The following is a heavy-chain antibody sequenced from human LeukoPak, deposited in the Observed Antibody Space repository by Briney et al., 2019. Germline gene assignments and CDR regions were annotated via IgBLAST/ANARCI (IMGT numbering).Heavy chain of an antibody. CDR3: ARFDDSSGYYYY. CDR1: GGSISSYY. J-gene: IGHJ4*02. CDR2: IYYSGST. V-gene: IGHV4-59*01. D-gene: IGHD3-22*01. Sequence: SETLSLTCTVSGGSISSYYWSWIRQPPGKGLEWIGYIYYSGSTNYNPSLKSRVTISVDTSKNQFSLKLSSVTAEDTAVYYCARFDDSSGYYYYWGQGTLVTVSS.